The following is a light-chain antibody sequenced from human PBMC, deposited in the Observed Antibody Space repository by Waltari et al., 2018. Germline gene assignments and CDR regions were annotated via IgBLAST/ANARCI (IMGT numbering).Light chain of an antibody. CDR3: CSYAGRRTLV. V-gene: IGLV2-23*01. CDR2: EDT. Sequence: QSALTQPAAVSGSPGQTITISCTGTSSDVGSQNLVSWYQASPGKAPKLLIYEDTKRPSGSSDRFSGSKSGNTASLTISGLQAEDEADYYCCSYAGRRTLVFGEGTKVTVL. CDR1: SSDVGSQNL. J-gene: IGLJ3*02.